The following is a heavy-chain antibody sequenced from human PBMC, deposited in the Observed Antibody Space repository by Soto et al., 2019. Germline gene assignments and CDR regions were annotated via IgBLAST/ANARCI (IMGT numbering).Heavy chain of an antibody. D-gene: IGHD2-15*01. V-gene: IGHV3-66*01. CDR3: ARTCSGGTCSFDY. J-gene: IGHJ4*02. Sequence: EVQLVESGGGLVQPGGSLRLSCAASGFTVSSNYMSWVRQDPGKGLEWVSVIYSGGSTYYANSVKGRFTISRDNSENTLYLQSNSLRAEDTAVYYCARTCSGGTCSFDYWGQGTLVTVSS. CDR2: IYSGGST. CDR1: GFTVSSNY.